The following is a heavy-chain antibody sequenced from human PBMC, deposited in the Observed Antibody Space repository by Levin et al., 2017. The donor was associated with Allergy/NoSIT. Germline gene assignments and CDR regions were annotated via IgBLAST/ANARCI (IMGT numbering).Heavy chain of an antibody. CDR1: GFTFSSYG. CDR3: AKEGVGVVTSGLVY. D-gene: IGHD2-21*02. J-gene: IGHJ4*02. V-gene: IGHV3-30*18. Sequence: GGSLRLSCAASGFTFSSYGMHWVRQAPGKGLEWVAVISYDGSNKYYADSVKGRFTISRDNSKNTLYLQMNSLRAEDTAVYYCAKEGVGVVTSGLVYWGQGTLVTVSS. CDR2: ISYDGSNK.